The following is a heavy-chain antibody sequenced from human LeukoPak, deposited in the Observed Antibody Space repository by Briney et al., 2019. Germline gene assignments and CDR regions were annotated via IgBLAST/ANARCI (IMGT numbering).Heavy chain of an antibody. D-gene: IGHD6-13*01. CDR3: ARHLYSTSWYYFDY. CDR1: GGSISSSSYY. Sequence: SETLSLTCTVSGGSISSSSYYWGWIRQPPGKGLEGIGSIYYSGSTYYNPSLKSRVTISVDTSKNQFSLKLSSVTAADTAVYYCARHLYSTSWYYFDYWGQGTLVTASS. V-gene: IGHV4-39*01. J-gene: IGHJ4*02. CDR2: IYYSGST.